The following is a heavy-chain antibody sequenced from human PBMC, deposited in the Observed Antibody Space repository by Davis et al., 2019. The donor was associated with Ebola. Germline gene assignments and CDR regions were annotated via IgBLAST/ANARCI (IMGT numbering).Heavy chain of an antibody. CDR2: ISSTSRTI. Sequence: GGSLRLSCAGSGFTFSTYYMNWVRQAPGKGLEWVSYISSTSRTIYYADSVKGRFTISRDNARNSVYLQLNSLTDEDTAVYFCAREGYTGYVRISGSYYADYWGQGTLVTVSS. CDR3: AREGYTGYVRISGSYYADY. D-gene: IGHD1-26*01. J-gene: IGHJ4*02. V-gene: IGHV3-48*02. CDR1: GFTFSTYY.